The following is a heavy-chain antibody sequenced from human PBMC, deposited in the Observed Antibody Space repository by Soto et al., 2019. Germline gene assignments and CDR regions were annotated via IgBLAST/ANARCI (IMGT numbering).Heavy chain of an antibody. CDR2: IYHSGTT. Sequence: SETLSLTCAVSGYSISSGYYWGWIRQPPGKGLEWIGSIYHSGTTYYNPSLKSRVTISIDVSKNQFSLSLRSLTAADTAVYYCARSREFDYWSQGTLVTVSS. CDR1: GYSISSGYY. CDR3: ARSREFDY. V-gene: IGHV4-38-2*01. J-gene: IGHJ4*02.